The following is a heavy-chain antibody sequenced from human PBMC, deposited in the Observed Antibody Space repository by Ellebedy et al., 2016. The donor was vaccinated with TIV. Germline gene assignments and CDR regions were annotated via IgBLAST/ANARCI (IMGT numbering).Heavy chain of an antibody. D-gene: IGHD1-26*01. Sequence: SETLSLTCTVSGYSISSGYYWGWIRQPPGKGLEWIGSIYYSGSTYYNPSLKSRVTISVDTSKNQFSLKLSSVTAADTAVYYCARQGVGAFDYWGQGTLVTVSS. CDR1: GYSISSGYY. J-gene: IGHJ4*02. CDR3: ARQGVGAFDY. V-gene: IGHV4-38-2*02. CDR2: IYYSGST.